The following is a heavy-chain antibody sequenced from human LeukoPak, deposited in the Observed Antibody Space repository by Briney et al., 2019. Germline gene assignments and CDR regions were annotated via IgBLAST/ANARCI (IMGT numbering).Heavy chain of an antibody. D-gene: IGHD5-24*01. Sequence: PGRSLRLSCAASGFTFDDYAMHWVRQAPGKGLEWVSGISWNSGSIGYADSVKGRFTISRDNAKNSLYLQMNGLRAEDTAVYYCAEEWVDGYSYNHLRDWGQGTLVTVSS. J-gene: IGHJ4*02. CDR1: GFTFDDYA. CDR2: ISWNSGSI. V-gene: IGHV3-9*01. CDR3: AEEWVDGYSYNHLRD.